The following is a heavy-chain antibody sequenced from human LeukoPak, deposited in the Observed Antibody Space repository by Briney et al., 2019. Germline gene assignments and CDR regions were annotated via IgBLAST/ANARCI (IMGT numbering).Heavy chain of an antibody. CDR3: ARRRIGDSTITIYNWFDP. V-gene: IGHV4-61*01. J-gene: IGHJ5*02. Sequence: PSETLSLTCTVSGGSVSSASYYWNWIRQPPGGGLEWIGFIHDSGSTNYNPSLKSRVTISVDTSKNQFSLKLRSVTAADTAVYYCARRRIGDSTITIYNWFDPWGQGTLVTVSS. CDR2: IHDSGST. D-gene: IGHD4-11*01. CDR1: GGSVSSASYY.